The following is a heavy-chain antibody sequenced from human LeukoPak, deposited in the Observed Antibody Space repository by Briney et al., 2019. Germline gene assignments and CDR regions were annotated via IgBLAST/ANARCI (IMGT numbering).Heavy chain of an antibody. V-gene: IGHV3-30-3*01. Sequence: PGESLRLSCAASGFTFSTYWMHWVRQAPGKGLEWVAVISYDGSNKYYADSVKGRFTISRDNSKNTLYLQMNSLRTEDTAVYYCARDRSSYEYYFDYWGQGTLVTVSS. CDR3: ARDRSSYEYYFDY. D-gene: IGHD5-12*01. CDR2: ISYDGSNK. J-gene: IGHJ4*02. CDR1: GFTFSTYW.